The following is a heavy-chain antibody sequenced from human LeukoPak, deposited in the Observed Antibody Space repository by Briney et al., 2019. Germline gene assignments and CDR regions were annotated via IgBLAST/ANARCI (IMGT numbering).Heavy chain of an antibody. D-gene: IGHD3-3*01. J-gene: IGHJ4*02. Sequence: ASVKVSCKASGYRFTSSSITWVRQAPGQGLEWMGWISAYNGNTNYAQKLQGRVTMTTDTSTSTAHMELRSLRSDDTAVYYCARVASRIDTYYDFWSGWGYYFDYWGQGTLVTVSS. V-gene: IGHV1-18*01. CDR2: ISAYNGNT. CDR1: GYRFTSSS. CDR3: ARVASRIDTYYDFWSGWGYYFDY.